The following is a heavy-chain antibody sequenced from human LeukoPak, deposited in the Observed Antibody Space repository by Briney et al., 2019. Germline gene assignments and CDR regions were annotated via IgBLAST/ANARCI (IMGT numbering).Heavy chain of an antibody. J-gene: IGHJ4*02. D-gene: IGHD3-9*01. CDR2: IIPIFGTA. Sequence: SVKVSCKASGGTFSSYAISWVRQAPGQGLEWMGGIIPIFGTANYAQKFQGRVTITADKSTSTAYMELSSLRPEDTAVYYCARGGILTGYNDYWGQGTLVTVSS. CDR1: GGTFSSYA. CDR3: ARGGILTGYNDY. V-gene: IGHV1-69*06.